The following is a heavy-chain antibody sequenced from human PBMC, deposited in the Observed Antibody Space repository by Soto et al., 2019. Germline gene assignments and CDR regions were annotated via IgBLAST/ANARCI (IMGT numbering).Heavy chain of an antibody. D-gene: IGHD2-2*01. Sequence: SETLSLTCVVSGGSISSSYWWSWVRQSPGKGLEWIGEIYHTGITNYNPSLKSRVKISVDTSNNQFSLMLHSVTAADTAVYYCARRREYCSGTSCSDLWFDPWGQGTMVTVSS. CDR2: IYHTGIT. J-gene: IGHJ5*02. CDR3: ARRREYCSGTSCSDLWFDP. V-gene: IGHV4-4*02. CDR1: GGSISSSYW.